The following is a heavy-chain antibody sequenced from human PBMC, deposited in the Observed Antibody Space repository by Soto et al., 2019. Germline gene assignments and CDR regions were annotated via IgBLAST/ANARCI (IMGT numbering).Heavy chain of an antibody. Sequence: SVKVSCKASGGAFSDYAFSWVRQAPGQGLEWLGGIMPIFRAPDYAQKFQGRVTITADEFTRTAYMEMNSLRSEDTAVYYFARDTYGSGAGYWG. J-gene: IGHJ4*01. D-gene: IGHD3-10*01. V-gene: IGHV1-69*13. CDR1: GGAFSDYA. CDR2: IMPIFRAP. CDR3: ARDTYGSGAGY.